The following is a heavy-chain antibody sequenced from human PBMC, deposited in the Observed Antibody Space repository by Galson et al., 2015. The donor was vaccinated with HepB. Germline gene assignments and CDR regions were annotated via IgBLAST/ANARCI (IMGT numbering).Heavy chain of an antibody. V-gene: IGHV1-18*04. CDR2: ISYYNSNK. Sequence: SVKVSCTASGYTLTSYGIHWVRQAPGQGLEWMGWISYYNSNKNYAQTLKGRFTMTTDNSTSTAYLELNSLRSDDTAVYYCARVSGSLVYVDYWGRGTLVTVSS. CDR1: GYTLTSYG. D-gene: IGHD2-2*02. CDR3: ARVSGSLVYVDY. J-gene: IGHJ2*01.